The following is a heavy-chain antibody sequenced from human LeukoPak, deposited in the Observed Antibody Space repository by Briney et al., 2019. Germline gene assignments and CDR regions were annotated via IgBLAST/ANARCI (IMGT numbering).Heavy chain of an antibody. Sequence: PSETLSLTCAVYGGSFSGYYWTWIRQPPGKGLEWIGEINHSGKINYNPSLKSRLTISIDTSKNQFSLKLSSVTAADTAVYYCARGRRWWGQGTLVTVSS. CDR1: GGSFSGYY. D-gene: IGHD5-24*01. CDR2: INHSGKI. J-gene: IGHJ4*02. CDR3: ARGRRW. V-gene: IGHV4-34*01.